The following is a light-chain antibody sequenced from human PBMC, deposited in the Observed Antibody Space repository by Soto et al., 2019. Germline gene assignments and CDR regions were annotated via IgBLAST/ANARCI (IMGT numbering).Light chain of an antibody. CDR3: QQYNSYSPT. CDR1: QSFSNY. J-gene: IGKJ1*01. CDR2: AAS. V-gene: IGKV1-16*01. Sequence: DIQMTQSPSSLSASIGDRVTITCRASQSFSNYLNWYQHIPGKAPKLLIYAASTLQSGVPSRFSGSGSGTDFTLTISSLQPEDFATYYCQQYNSYSPTFGQGTKVDIK.